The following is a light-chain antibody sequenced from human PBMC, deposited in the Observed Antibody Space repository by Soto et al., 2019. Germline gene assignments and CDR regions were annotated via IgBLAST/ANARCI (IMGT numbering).Light chain of an antibody. V-gene: IGLV2-14*01. CDR3: SSYTSSSTRV. CDR1: SSDVGGYNY. Sequence: QSVLTQPASVSGSPGQSLTISCTGTSSDVGGYNYVSWYQQHPGKAPKLMIHDVSNRPSGVSNRFSGSKSGNTASLTISGLQAEDEADYYCSSYTSSSTRVFGGGTKLTVL. J-gene: IGLJ2*01. CDR2: DVS.